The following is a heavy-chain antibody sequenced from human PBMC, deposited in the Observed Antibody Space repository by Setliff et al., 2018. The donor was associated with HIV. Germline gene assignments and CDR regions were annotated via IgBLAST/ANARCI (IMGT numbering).Heavy chain of an antibody. CDR3: ARPRGGTTRGYMDV. V-gene: IGHV4-59*08. CDR1: SDSLSSHY. D-gene: IGHD4-17*01. CDR2: IYINGIT. Sequence: SETLSLTCTVSSDSLSSHYWSWIRQPPGKGLEWVGHIYINGITNYSPSLESRVTISVDTSKKQFSLKLSSVTAADTAVYFCARPRGGTTRGYMDVWGKGTTVTVSS. J-gene: IGHJ6*03.